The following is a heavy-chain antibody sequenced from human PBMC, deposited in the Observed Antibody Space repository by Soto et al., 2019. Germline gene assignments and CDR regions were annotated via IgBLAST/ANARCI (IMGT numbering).Heavy chain of an antibody. CDR1: GFTFSSYV. J-gene: IGHJ4*02. CDR3: AKDLTYIITWAYYFDY. CDR2: ISTSGFT. V-gene: IGHV3-23*01. D-gene: IGHD4-4*01. Sequence: EVQLLESGGGLVQPGGSLRLSCAASGFTFSSYVMSWVRQAPGKGLEWFSAISTSGFTHYADSVKGRFTISRDNSKNTLYLQMNSRRAEDTALYYCAKDLTYIITWAYYFDYWGQGSLVTVSS.